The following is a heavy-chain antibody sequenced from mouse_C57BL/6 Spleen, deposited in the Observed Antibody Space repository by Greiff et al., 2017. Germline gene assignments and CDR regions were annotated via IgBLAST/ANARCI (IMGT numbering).Heavy chain of an antibody. D-gene: IGHD1-1*02. CDR2: IYPGDGDT. V-gene: IGHV1-82*01. J-gene: IGHJ3*01. CDR3: ARSGLWVLFAY. Sequence: QVQLQQSGPELVKPGASVKISCKASGYAFSSSWMNWVKQRPGKGLEWIGRIYPGDGDTNYNGKFKGKATLTAYKSSSTAYMQLSSLSSEDSAVYFCARSGLWVLFAYWGQGTLVTVSA. CDR1: GYAFSSSW.